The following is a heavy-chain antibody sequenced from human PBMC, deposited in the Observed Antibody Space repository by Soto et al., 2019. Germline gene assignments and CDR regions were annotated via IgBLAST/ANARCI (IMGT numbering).Heavy chain of an antibody. J-gene: IGHJ6*03. CDR1: GSTFSSYS. CDR2: ISSSSIYT. D-gene: IGHD3-10*01. V-gene: IGHV3-21*06. Sequence: PGGSLRLSCVVSGSTFSSYSMNWVRQAPGKGLEWVPSISSSSIYTYYADSVKGRFTISRDNAKNSVYLQMNSLRAEDTAVYYCARDFKESQYYYYCMDVWGKGTTVTVSS. CDR3: ARDFKESQYYYYCMDV.